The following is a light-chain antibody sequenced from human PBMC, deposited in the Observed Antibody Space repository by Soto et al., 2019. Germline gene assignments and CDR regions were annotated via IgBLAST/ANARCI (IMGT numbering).Light chain of an antibody. Sequence: SVLTQPPSASGTPGQRVTISCSGSSSNIGDSYGYWFQQLPGTAPNLLISRNNQRPSGVPDRFSGSKAGTSASLSISGLRPEDEDDSYCATWDYSMRGWVFGGGTKLTVL. CDR2: RNN. J-gene: IGLJ3*02. V-gene: IGLV1-47*01. CDR3: ATWDYSMRGWV. CDR1: SSNIGDSY.